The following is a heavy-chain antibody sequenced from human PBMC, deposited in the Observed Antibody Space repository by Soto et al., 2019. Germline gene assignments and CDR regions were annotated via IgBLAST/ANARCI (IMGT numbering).Heavy chain of an antibody. J-gene: IGHJ5*01. D-gene: IGHD3-22*01. CDR3: AKGPDGSGYYHNWFDS. CDR2: IRRTGDSA. V-gene: IGHV3-23*01. Sequence: EVHLLESGGALVQPGGSLTLSCAASGFSFSDYAMSWVRQAPGKGLEWVSSIRRTGDSAYYADSVKGRFAISRDRSKNRLSLQINSLRVEDTAVYYCAKGPDGSGYYHNWFDSWGQGTLITVSS. CDR1: GFSFSDYA.